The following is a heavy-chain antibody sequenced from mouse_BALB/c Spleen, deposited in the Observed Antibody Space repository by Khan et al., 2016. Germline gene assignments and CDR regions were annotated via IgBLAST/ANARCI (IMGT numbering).Heavy chain of an antibody. CDR3: APMITDAMDY. CDR1: GYTFTSYW. J-gene: IGHJ4*01. Sequence: QVQLQQPGAELARPGASVKLSCKASGYTFTSYWMQWVKQRPGQGLEWIGAIYPGDGDTRYTQKFKGKATLTADKSSSTAYMQLSSLASEDSAVYYCAPMITDAMDYWGQGTSVTVSS. CDR2: IYPGDGDT. D-gene: IGHD2-4*01. V-gene: IGHV1-87*01.